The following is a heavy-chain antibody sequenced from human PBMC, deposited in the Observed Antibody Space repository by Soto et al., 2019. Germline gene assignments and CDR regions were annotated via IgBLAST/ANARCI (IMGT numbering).Heavy chain of an antibody. Sequence: QVQLVQSGAEVKKPGASVKVSCKASGYTFTSYAMHWVRQAPGQRLEWMGWINAGNGNTKYSQKFQGRVTITRDTSASTASMGLSSLRSEDTAVYYCAREADYYDSSGYYDYWGQGTLVTVSS. V-gene: IGHV1-3*01. CDR1: GYTFTSYA. CDR2: INAGNGNT. CDR3: AREADYYDSSGYYDY. D-gene: IGHD3-22*01. J-gene: IGHJ4*02.